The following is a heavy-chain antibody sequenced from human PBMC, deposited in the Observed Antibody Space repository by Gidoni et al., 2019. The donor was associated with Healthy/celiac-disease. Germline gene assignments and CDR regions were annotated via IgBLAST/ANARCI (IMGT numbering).Heavy chain of an antibody. J-gene: IGHJ6*02. CDR2: RSYDGSNK. CDR3: AKSAPPRNYGMDV. Sequence: QVQLVESGGGVVQPGRSLRLPCAASGFTFSSYGIHWVRQAPGKGLEWVAVRSYDGSNKYYAYSVKGRFTISRDNSKNTLYLQMNSLRAEDTAVYYCAKSAPPRNYGMDVWGQGTTVTVSS. V-gene: IGHV3-30*18. CDR1: GFTFSSYG.